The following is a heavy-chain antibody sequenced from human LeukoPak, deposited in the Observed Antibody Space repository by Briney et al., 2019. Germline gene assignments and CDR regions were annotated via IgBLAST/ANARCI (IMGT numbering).Heavy chain of an antibody. J-gene: IGHJ5*02. D-gene: IGHD2-21*01. Sequence: GGSLRLSCAASGFSFSSHWVHWVRQAPGKGLVWVSRISDDGSYTSNVDSVKGRFTISRDNVNNMLYLHMNSLRAEDTAVYYCAKGDCRTDTCLLRDWFDPWGQGTLVTVSS. CDR1: GFSFSSHW. V-gene: IGHV3-74*01. CDR3: AKGDCRTDTCLLRDWFDP. CDR2: ISDDGSYT.